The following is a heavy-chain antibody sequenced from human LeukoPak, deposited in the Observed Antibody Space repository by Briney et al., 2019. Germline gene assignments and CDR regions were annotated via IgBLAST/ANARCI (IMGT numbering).Heavy chain of an antibody. Sequence: GGSLRLSCAASGFTVSSNCMSWVRQAPGKGLEWVSVIYSGGSTYYADSVKGRFTISRDNSKKTLFLQLNSLRAEDTAVYYCAKDARRTNGWYYFDYWGQGALVTVSS. CDR1: GFTVSSNC. CDR2: IYSGGST. J-gene: IGHJ4*02. V-gene: IGHV3-53*01. D-gene: IGHD6-19*01. CDR3: AKDARRTNGWYYFDY.